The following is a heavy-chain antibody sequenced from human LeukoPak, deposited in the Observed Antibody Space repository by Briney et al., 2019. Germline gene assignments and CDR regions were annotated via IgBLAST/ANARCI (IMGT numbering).Heavy chain of an antibody. V-gene: IGHV4-4*07. CDR1: GSSFSGYY. J-gene: IGHJ4*02. CDR3: ARLSASTGTF. D-gene: IGHD6-13*01. Sequence: SETLSLTCTVSGSSFSGYYWSWSRQPAGRGLEWIGRIYTNGGTVFNPSLKSRLTMSFDTSKNLFSLQLSSVTAADTAVYYCARLSASTGTFWGQGTLVIVSS. CDR2: IYTNGGT.